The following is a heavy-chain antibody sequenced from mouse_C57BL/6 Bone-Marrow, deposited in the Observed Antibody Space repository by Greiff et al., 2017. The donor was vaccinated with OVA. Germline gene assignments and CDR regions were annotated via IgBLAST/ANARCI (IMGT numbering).Heavy chain of an antibody. CDR1: GFSLSTSGMG. CDR2: IYWDDDK. J-gene: IGHJ2*01. D-gene: IGHD1-1*01. CDR3: ARVTGSSFFDY. V-gene: IGHV8-12*01. Sequence: QVQLKESGPGILQSSQTLSLTCSFSGFSLSTSGMGVSWIRQPSGKGLEWLAHIYWDDDKRYNPSLKSRPTISKDTSSNHVFLKITSVDTADTATDYCARVTGSSFFDYWGQGTTLTVSS.